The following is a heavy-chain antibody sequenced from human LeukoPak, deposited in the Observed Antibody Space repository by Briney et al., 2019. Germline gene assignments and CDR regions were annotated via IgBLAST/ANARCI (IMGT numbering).Heavy chain of an antibody. CDR3: ARNAGWNGSGSYYTAFDI. CDR1: GFTFDDYG. J-gene: IGHJ3*02. V-gene: IGHV3-20*01. Sequence: RTGGSLRLSCAASGFTFDDYGMSWVRQAPGKGLEWVSGINWNGGSTGYADSVKGRFTISRDNAKNSLYLQMNSLRAEDTALYHCARNAGWNGSGSYYTAFDIWGQGTMVTVSS. CDR2: INWNGGST. D-gene: IGHD3-10*01.